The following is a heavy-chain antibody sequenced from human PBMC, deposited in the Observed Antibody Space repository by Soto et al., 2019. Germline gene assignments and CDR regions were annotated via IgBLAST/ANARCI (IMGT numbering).Heavy chain of an antibody. D-gene: IGHD6-19*01. CDR2: ISYDGSNK. V-gene: IGHV3-30*18. J-gene: IGHJ4*02. CDR1: GFTFSSYG. CDR3: EKDPEEWLALYYFEY. Sequence: GGSLRLSCAASGFTFSSYGMHWVRQAPGKGLEWVAVISYDGSNKYYADSVKGRFTISRDNSKNTLYLQMNSLRAEDTAVYYCEKDPEEWLALYYFEYWGQGTLVTVSS.